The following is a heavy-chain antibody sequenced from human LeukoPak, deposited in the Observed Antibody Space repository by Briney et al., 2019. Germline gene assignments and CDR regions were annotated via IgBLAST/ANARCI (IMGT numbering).Heavy chain of an antibody. CDR3: ARDPWGSSGYFQH. Sequence: GGSLRLSCAASGFTFSSYGMHWVRQAPGKGLEWVAVIWYDGSKKYYGDSVKGRFTISRDNSKNTLYLQMHTLRAEDTAVYYCARDPWGSSGYFQHWGQGTLVTVSS. J-gene: IGHJ1*01. CDR1: GFTFSSYG. V-gene: IGHV3-33*01. CDR2: IWYDGSKK. D-gene: IGHD6-19*01.